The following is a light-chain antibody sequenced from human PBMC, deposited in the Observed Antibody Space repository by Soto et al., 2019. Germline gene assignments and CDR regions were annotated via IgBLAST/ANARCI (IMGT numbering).Light chain of an antibody. CDR3: QQYGSSPPT. J-gene: IGKJ1*01. CDR1: QSVSSSY. V-gene: IGKV3-20*01. CDR2: GAS. Sequence: EIVFTQSPGTLSLSPGERATLSCRASQSVSSSYLAWYQQKPGQAPRRLIYGASSRATGIPDRFSGSGSGTDFTLTISRLEPEDFAVYYCQQYGSSPPTFGQGTKVEIK.